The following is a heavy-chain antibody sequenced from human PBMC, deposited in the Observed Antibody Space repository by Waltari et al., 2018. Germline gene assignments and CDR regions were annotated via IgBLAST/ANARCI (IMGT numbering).Heavy chain of an antibody. CDR1: GGTFSSYA. D-gene: IGHD1-26*01. CDR3: ASLSGSSPYYYMDV. CDR2: IIPIFGTA. V-gene: IGHV1-69*12. J-gene: IGHJ6*03. Sequence: QVQLVQSGAEVKKPGSSVKVSCKASGGTFSSYASSWVRPAPGQGLEWMGGIIPIFGTANYAQKFQGRVTITADESTSTAYMELSSLRSEDTAVYYCASLSGSSPYYYMDVWGKGTTVTISS.